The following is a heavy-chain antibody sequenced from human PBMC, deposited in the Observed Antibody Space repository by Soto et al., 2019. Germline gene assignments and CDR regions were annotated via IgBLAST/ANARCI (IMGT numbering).Heavy chain of an antibody. CDR2: VIPILKMT. CDR3: AKEGLVTGARWFDP. D-gene: IGHD2-21*02. J-gene: IGHJ5*02. V-gene: IGHV1-69*08. CDR1: GGTFTSFS. Sequence: QVQLVQSGAEVKKPGSSVKVSCKASGGTFTSFSITWVRQAPGQGLAWMGRVIPILKMTDYARKFQGRVTITADKSTSTAYLELNSLTSEDTAIYYCAKEGLVTGARWFDPWGQGTQVTVSS.